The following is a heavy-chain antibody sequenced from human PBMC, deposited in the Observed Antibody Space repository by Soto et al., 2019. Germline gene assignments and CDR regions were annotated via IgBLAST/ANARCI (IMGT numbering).Heavy chain of an antibody. J-gene: IGHJ4*02. CDR2: IIPILGIA. D-gene: IGHD3-22*01. CDR1: GGTFSSYT. CDR3: ARETASYDSSGYYFDY. V-gene: IGHV1-69*04. Sequence: SVKVSCKASGGTFSSYTISWVRQAPGQGLEWMGRIIPILGIANYAQKFQGRVTITADKSTSTAYMELSSLRSEDTAVYYCARETASYDSSGYYFDYWGQGTLVTVSS.